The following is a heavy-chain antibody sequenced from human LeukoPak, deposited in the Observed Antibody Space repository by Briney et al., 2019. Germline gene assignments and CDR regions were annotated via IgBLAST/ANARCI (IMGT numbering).Heavy chain of an antibody. J-gene: IGHJ6*03. D-gene: IGHD6-13*01. CDR3: ARGGSSRLPNYYYYYYMDV. V-gene: IGHV4-34*01. CDR1: GGSFSGYY. CDR2: INHSGST. Sequence: KPSETLSLTCAVYGGSFSGYYWSWVRQPPGKGLEWVGEINHSGSTKYNPSLKSRVTISVDTSKNQFSLKLSSVTAADTAVYYCARGGSSRLPNYYYYYYMDVWGKGTTVTVSS.